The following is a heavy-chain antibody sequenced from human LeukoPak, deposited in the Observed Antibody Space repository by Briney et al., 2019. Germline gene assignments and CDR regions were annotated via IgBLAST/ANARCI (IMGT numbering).Heavy chain of an antibody. D-gene: IGHD3-22*01. J-gene: IGHJ3*02. CDR1: GGSISSSSYY. CDR2: IYYSGST. CDR3: ARPQQSDSSGYYTDAFDI. Sequence: SEILSLTCTVSGGSISSSSYYWGWIRQPPGKGLEWIGSIYYSGSTYYNPSLKSRVTISVDTSKNQFSLKLSSVTAADTAVYYCARPQQSDSSGYYTDAFDIWGQGTMVTVSS. V-gene: IGHV4-39*01.